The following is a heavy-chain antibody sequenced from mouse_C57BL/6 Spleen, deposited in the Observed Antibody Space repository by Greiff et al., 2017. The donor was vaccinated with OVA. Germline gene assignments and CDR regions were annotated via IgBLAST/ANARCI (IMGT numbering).Heavy chain of an antibody. J-gene: IGHJ1*03. CDR1: GFTFSDYG. D-gene: IGHD2-4*01. CDR3: AIIYYDYDGGYFDV. CDR2: ISSGSSTI. V-gene: IGHV5-17*01. Sequence: EVKLMASGGGLVKPGGSLKLSCAASGFTFSDYGMHWVRQAPEKGLEWVAYISSGSSTIYYADTVKGRFTISRDNAKNTLFLQMTSLRSEDTAMYYCAIIYYDYDGGYFDVWGTGTTVTVSS.